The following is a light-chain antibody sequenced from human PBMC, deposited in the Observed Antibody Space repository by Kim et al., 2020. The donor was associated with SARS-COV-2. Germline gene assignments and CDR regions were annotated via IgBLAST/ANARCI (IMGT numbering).Light chain of an antibody. CDR3: QKYNGWPLT. Sequence: CVPPRERPTPACRASQSVASKLACYKHQPGHAHTLSIFRAPATVAAVPARISGSGSGREFTPTISSMQSEDFVVYYCQKYNGWPLTIGGGTKVEI. CDR1: QSVASK. CDR2: RAP. V-gene: IGKV3-15*01. J-gene: IGKJ4*01.